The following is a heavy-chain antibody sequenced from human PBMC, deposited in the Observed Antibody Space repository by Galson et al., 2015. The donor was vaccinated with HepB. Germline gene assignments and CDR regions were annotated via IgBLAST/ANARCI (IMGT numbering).Heavy chain of an antibody. J-gene: IGHJ4*02. CDR1: GGTFSSYT. Sequence: SVKVSCKASGGTFSSYTISWVRQAPGQGLEWVGRIIPILGIANYAQKFQGRVTITADKSTSTAYMELSSLRSEETAVYYCAYSSSWQRAQYYFDYWGQGTLVTVSS. V-gene: IGHV1-69*02. CDR3: AYSSSWQRAQYYFDY. D-gene: IGHD6-13*01. CDR2: IIPILGIA.